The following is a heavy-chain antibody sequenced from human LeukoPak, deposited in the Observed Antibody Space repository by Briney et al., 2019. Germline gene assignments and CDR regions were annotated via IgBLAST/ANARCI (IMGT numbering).Heavy chain of an antibody. Sequence: GGSLRLSCAASGFTFSDYSMNWVRQAPGKGLEWVSSISSSSSYIYYADSVKGRFTTSRDNAKNSLYLQMNSLRAEDTAVYYCATERRGQWFGYWGQGTLVTVSS. D-gene: IGHD3-10*01. J-gene: IGHJ4*02. CDR3: ATERRGQWFGY. CDR1: GFTFSDYS. CDR2: ISSSSSYI. V-gene: IGHV3-21*01.